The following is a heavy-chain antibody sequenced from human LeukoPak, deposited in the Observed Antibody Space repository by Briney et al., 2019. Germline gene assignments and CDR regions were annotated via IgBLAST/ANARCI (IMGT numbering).Heavy chain of an antibody. CDR1: GYTFTSYD. CDR2: MNPNSGNT. D-gene: IGHD2-2*01. J-gene: IGHJ1*01. Sequence: ASVKVSCKASGYTFTSYDINWVRQATGQGLERMGWMNPNSGNTGYAQKFQGRVTMTRNTSISTACMELSSLRSEDTAVYYCARGGGDIVVEEYFQHWGQGTLVTVSS. V-gene: IGHV1-8*01. CDR3: ARGGGDIVVEEYFQH.